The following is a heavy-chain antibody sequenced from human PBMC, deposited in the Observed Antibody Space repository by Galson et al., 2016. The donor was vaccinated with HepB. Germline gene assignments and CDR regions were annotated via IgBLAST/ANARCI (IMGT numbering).Heavy chain of an antibody. CDR3: ARDMEAARPSPQEGATYYYYAMDV. J-gene: IGHJ6*02. Sequence: SLRLSCAASGLTVSSNYMDWVRQAPGKGLEWVSIIYPDGTTYYADSVKGRFTITRDNSKNTLYLLMNSLRAGDTAVYYCARDMEAARPSPQEGATYYYYAMDVWGQGTTVTVSS. CDR2: IYPDGTT. CDR1: GLTVSSNY. D-gene: IGHD6-6*01. V-gene: IGHV3-66*01.